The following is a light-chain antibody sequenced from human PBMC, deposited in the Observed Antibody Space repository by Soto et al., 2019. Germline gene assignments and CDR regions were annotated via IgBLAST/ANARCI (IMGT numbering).Light chain of an antibody. CDR2: GVS. Sequence: EIVLTQSPGTLSLSPGERATLFCRASQSVAISQLAWYQQKPGQAPRRLIGVSRRATGIPDRFSASGSGTDFTLTISRLEPEDFAVYYCQQFATSPRTFGRGTTVEIK. CDR1: QSVAISQ. CDR3: QQFATSPRT. V-gene: IGKV3-20*01. J-gene: IGKJ1*01.